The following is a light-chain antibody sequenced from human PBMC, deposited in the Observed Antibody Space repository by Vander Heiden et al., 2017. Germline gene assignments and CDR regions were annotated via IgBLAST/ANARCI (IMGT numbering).Light chain of an antibody. CDR2: GAS. CDR3: QQDNNWPST. Sequence: EIVMTQSPATLSVSPGERATLSCWASQSVSSNFAWYQQKTGQAPRLLIYGASTRATDIPARFSGSGSGTEFTLTISSLQSEDFAVYHCQQDNNWPSTFGQGTKLEIK. V-gene: IGKV3-15*01. J-gene: IGKJ2*01. CDR1: QSVSSN.